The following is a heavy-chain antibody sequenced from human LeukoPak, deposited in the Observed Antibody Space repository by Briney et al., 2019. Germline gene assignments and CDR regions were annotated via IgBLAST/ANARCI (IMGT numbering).Heavy chain of an antibody. CDR3: ARLLGYCSSTSCAEFDY. Sequence: GGSLRLSCAASGFTFSTNAMSWVRQAPGKGLEWVSSISASGGSTYYADSVKGRFTISRDNSKNTLYLHMNSLRAEDTAVYYCARLLGYCSSTSCAEFDYWGQGTLVTVSS. V-gene: IGHV3-23*01. CDR1: GFTFSTNA. J-gene: IGHJ4*02. D-gene: IGHD2-2*01. CDR2: ISASGGST.